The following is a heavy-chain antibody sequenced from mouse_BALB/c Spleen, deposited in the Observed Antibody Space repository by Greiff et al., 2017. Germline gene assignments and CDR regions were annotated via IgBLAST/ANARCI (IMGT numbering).Heavy chain of an antibody. Sequence: QVQLQQSGAELVRPGVSVKISCKGSGYTFTDYAMHWVKQSHAKSLEWIGVISTYYGDASYNQKFKGKATMTVDKSSSTAYMELARLTSEDSAIYYCARSMSYAMDYWGQGTSVTVSS. J-gene: IGHJ4*01. CDR2: ISTYYGDA. CDR1: GYTFTDYA. CDR3: ARSMSYAMDY. V-gene: IGHV1S137*01.